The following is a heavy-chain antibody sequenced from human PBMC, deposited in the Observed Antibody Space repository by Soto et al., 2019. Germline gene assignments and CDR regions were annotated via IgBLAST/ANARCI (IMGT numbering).Heavy chain of an antibody. CDR3: ARHNRHYLGAAAGLWGYWYCDL. V-gene: IGHV4-39*01. CDR1: GGSISSSSYY. Sequence: QLQLQESGPGLVKPSETLSLTCTVSGGSISSSSYYWGWIRQPPGKGLEWIGSIYYSGSTYYNPSLKSRVTLSVDTSNNHFSRRRSAVSAADTAGYSCARHNRHYLGAAAGLWGYWYCDLWGRGTLVTVSS. CDR2: IYYSGST. J-gene: IGHJ2*01. D-gene: IGHD6-13*01.